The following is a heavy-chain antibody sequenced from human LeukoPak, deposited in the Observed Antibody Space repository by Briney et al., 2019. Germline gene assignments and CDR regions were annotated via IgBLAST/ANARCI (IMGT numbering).Heavy chain of an antibody. CDR2: IYTSGST. CDR3: ARVYRGVAPFY. D-gene: IGHD3-3*01. V-gene: IGHV4-61*02. CDR1: GGSISSGSYY. J-gene: IGHJ4*02. Sequence: PSQTLSLTCTVSGGSISSGSYYWNWIRQPAGKGLEWIGRIYTSGSTNYNPSLKSRVTISVGTSKNQFSLKLSSVTAADTAVYYCARVYRGVAPFYWGQGTLVTVSS.